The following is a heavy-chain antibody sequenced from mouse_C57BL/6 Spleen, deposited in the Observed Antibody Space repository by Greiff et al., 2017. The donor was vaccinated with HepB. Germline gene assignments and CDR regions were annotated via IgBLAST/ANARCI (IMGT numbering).Heavy chain of an antibody. J-gene: IGHJ4*01. Sequence: QVQLKQSGAELVRPGTSVKVSCKASGYAFTNYLIEWVKQRPGQGLEWIGVINPGSGGTNYNEKFKGKATLTADKSSSTAYMQLSSLTSEDSAVYFCARYYYVSSYGYAMDYWGQGTSVTVSS. CDR2: INPGSGGT. V-gene: IGHV1-54*01. CDR3: ARYYYVSSYGYAMDY. D-gene: IGHD1-1*01. CDR1: GYAFTNYL.